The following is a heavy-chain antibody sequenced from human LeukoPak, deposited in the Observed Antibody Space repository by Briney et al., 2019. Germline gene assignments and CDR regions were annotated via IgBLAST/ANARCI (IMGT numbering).Heavy chain of an antibody. CDR1: GGTFSSYA. CDR2: IIAVLGIA. CDR3: ARDRYNYYYGMDV. J-gene: IGHJ6*02. Sequence: SVQVACQASGGTFSSYAISWVRQAPGQGLEWMGRIIAVLGIANYTQKFQGRVTITADKSTSTAYMELSSLRSEDTAMYYCARDRYNYYYGMDVWGQGTTVTVSS. V-gene: IGHV1-69*04.